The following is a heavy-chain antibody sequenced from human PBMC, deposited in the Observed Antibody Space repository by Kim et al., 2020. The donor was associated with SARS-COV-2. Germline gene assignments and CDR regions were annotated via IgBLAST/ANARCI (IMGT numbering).Heavy chain of an antibody. V-gene: IGHV4-39*01. CDR3: ARWVRGGDIVVVVAGFFDY. CDR2: IYYSGST. CDR1: GGSISSSSYY. Sequence: SETLSLTCTVSGGSISSSSYYWGWIRQPPGKGLEWIGSIYYSGSTYYNPSLKSRVTISVDTSKNQFSLKLSSVTAADTAVYYCARWVRGGDIVVVVAGFFDYWGQGTLVTVSS. J-gene: IGHJ4*02. D-gene: IGHD2-15*01.